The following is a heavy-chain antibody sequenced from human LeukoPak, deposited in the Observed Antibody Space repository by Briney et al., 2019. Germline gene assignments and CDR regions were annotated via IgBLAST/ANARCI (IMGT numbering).Heavy chain of an antibody. J-gene: IGHJ4*02. CDR2: INPNSGGT. V-gene: IGHV1-2*04. CDR3: ASQLPGYSSGWYFNY. D-gene: IGHD6-19*01. CDR1: GYTFTGYY. Sequence: ASVKVSCKASGYTFTGYYMHWVRQAPGQGLEWMGWINPNSGGTNYAQKFQGWVTMTRDTSISTAYMELSRLRSDDTAVYYCASQLPGYSSGWYFNYWGQGTLVTVSS.